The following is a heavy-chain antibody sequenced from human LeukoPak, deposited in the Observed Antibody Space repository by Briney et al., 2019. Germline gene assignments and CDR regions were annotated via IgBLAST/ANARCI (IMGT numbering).Heavy chain of an antibody. CDR1: GGPFSGYY. V-gene: IGHV4-34*01. J-gene: IGHJ4*02. Sequence: SETLSLTCGVYGGPFSGYYWSWIRQPPGKGLEWIGEINDSGSPNYDPSLKSRVTISVDTSKNQISLKLSSVTAAGTAVYYCATRHRSNPQDYWGQGTLVTVSS. CDR2: INDSGSP. D-gene: IGHD2-2*01. CDR3: ATRHRSNPQDY.